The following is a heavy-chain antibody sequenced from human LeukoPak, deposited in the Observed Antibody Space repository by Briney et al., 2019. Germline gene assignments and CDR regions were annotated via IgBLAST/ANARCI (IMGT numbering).Heavy chain of an antibody. J-gene: IGHJ4*02. Sequence: GGSLRLSCAASGFTFSDYWMSWVRQAPGKGLEWVASIKQDGSEKYYVDSVKGRFTISRDNAKNSLYLQMNSLRAEDTAVYYCARPPLYCSGGSCYSDYWGQGTLVTVSS. CDR2: IKQDGSEK. CDR1: GFTFSDYW. CDR3: ARPPLYCSGGSCYSDY. V-gene: IGHV3-7*03. D-gene: IGHD2-15*01.